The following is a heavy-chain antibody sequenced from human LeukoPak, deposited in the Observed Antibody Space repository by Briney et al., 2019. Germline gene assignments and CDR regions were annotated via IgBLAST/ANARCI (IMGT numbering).Heavy chain of an antibody. CDR1: GDSLSSKNGA. J-gene: IGHJ5*01. CDR3: ARDLGTSGWYTFDF. V-gene: IGHV6-1*01. CDR2: TYYRSKWYD. Sequence: SQTLSLTCAISGDSLSSKNGAWNWIRQSPSRGLECLGRTYYRSKWYDEYADSVKVRLTISPDTSKNQFSLNVYSVTPEDTAVYYCARDLGTSGWYTFDFWGQGTLVTVSS. D-gene: IGHD6-19*01.